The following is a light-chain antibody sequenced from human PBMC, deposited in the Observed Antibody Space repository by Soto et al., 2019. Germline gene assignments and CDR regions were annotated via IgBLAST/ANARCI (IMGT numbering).Light chain of an antibody. V-gene: IGKV3-15*01. CDR2: VAS. Sequence: EIVMTQSPATLSVSPGERATLSCRASQSGSSNLAWYQQKPGQAPRLLIYVASTRATGIPARFSGSGSGTEFTLPIRSLQSEDVAVYYCQPYNNWPYTFGQGTKLESK. CDR3: QPYNNWPYT. CDR1: QSGSSN. J-gene: IGKJ2*01.